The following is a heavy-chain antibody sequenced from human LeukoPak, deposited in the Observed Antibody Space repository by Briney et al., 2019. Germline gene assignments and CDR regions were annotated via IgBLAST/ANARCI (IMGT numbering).Heavy chain of an antibody. D-gene: IGHD4-17*01. Sequence: GGSLRLSCAASGFTFDDYGMSWVRQAPGKGLERVSGINWNGGSTAYADSVKGRFSISRDNAKNSLYLQMNSLRAEDTALYYCARVYGDYAYYYYYYYMDVWGKGTRVSVSS. CDR2: INWNGGST. V-gene: IGHV3-20*04. J-gene: IGHJ6*03. CDR3: ARVYGDYAYYYYYYYMDV. CDR1: GFTFDDYG.